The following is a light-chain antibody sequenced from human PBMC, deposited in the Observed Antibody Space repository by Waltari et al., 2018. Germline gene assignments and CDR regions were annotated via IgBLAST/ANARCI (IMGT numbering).Light chain of an antibody. CDR2: GAS. Sequence: EIVLTQSPGTLSLSPGERATLSCRASQSVSSNYLAWYQQKLGQAPRLLIYGASSRATGIPDRFSGSGSGADFNLTINRLEPEDFAVYYCQQYESSPETFGQGTKVEIK. CDR3: QQYESSPET. CDR1: QSVSSNY. V-gene: IGKV3-20*01. J-gene: IGKJ1*01.